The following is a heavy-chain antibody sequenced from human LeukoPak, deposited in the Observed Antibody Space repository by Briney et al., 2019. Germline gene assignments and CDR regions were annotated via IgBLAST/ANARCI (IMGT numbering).Heavy chain of an antibody. D-gene: IGHD3-22*01. Sequence: PGGSLRLSCAASGFTFSSYSMNWVRQAPGKGLEWVSSISSSSSYIYYADSVKGRFTISRDNAKNSLYLQMNSLRAEDTAVYYCARDRVDSSGLHDAFDIWGQGTMVTVSS. CDR2: ISSSSSYI. CDR3: ARDRVDSSGLHDAFDI. V-gene: IGHV3-21*01. CDR1: GFTFSSYS. J-gene: IGHJ3*02.